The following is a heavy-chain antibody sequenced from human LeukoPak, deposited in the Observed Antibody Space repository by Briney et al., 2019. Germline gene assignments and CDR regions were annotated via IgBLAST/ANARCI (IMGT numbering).Heavy chain of an antibody. Sequence: ASVKVSCKASGGTFSSYAISWVRQAPGQGLEWMGGIIPIFGTANYAQKFQGRVTITADESTSTAYMELSSLRSEDTAVYYCARSLLAYCGGDCYSEYFQHWGQGTLVTVSS. CDR1: GGTFSSYA. CDR3: ARSLLAYCGGDCYSEYFQH. V-gene: IGHV1-69*13. CDR2: IIPIFGTA. D-gene: IGHD2-21*02. J-gene: IGHJ1*01.